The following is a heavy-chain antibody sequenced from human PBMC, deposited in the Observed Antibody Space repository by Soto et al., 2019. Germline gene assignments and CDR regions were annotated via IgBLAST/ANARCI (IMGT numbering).Heavy chain of an antibody. CDR3: ARRIGTVTTGRNTPHYYYYGMDG. D-gene: IGHD4-17*01. J-gene: IGHJ6*02. V-gene: IGHV5-51*01. Sequence: EWMGVIYPGDSDTRYSPSFQGQVTISADKSISTAYLQWSSLKASDTAMYYCARRIGTVTTGRNTPHYYYYGMDGWGQGTTVTVSS. CDR2: IYPGDSDT.